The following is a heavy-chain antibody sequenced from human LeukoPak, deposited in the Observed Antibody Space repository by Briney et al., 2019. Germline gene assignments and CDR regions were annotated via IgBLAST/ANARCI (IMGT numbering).Heavy chain of an antibody. CDR2: IHYSGST. CDR3: ARRAINSVMFDY. V-gene: IGHV4-59*08. Sequence: SETLSLTCTVSGDSISTYYWSWIRQPPGKGLELIGYIHYSGSTNYNPSLRSRVTISVDTSKNQFSLKLSSATAADTAVYFCARRAINSVMFDYWGQGTLVTVSS. CDR1: GDSISTYY. J-gene: IGHJ4*02. D-gene: IGHD3-16*01.